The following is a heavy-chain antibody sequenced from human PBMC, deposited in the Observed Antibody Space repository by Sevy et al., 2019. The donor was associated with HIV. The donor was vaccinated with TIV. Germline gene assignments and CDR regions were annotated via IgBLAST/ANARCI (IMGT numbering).Heavy chain of an antibody. CDR3: GSEGLWELHDY. CDR2: IRSRSSTI. Sequence: EGSLRLSCAASGFTFSSYSMNWVHQAPGKELEWVSYIRSRSSTIYYADSVKGRFTISRDNAKNSRYLQMNSLRAEDTAVYYCGSEGLWELHDYWGQGTLVTVSS. D-gene: IGHD1-26*01. J-gene: IGHJ4*02. CDR1: GFTFSSYS. V-gene: IGHV3-48*01.